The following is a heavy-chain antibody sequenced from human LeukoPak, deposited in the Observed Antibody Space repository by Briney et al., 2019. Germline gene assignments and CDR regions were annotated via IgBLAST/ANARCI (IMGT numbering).Heavy chain of an antibody. CDR3: ARGGWELPEGYFDF. J-gene: IGHJ4*02. V-gene: IGHV4-34*01. Sequence: ETSETLSLTCAVYGGSFSGHYGSWIRQSPGKGLEWIGETNGSGSTNYNPSLKSRVTISADTSKSQFSLKVTSVTAADTAVYFCARGGWELPEGYFDFWARELWSPSPQ. CDR1: GGSFSGHY. D-gene: IGHD1-26*01. CDR2: TNGSGST.